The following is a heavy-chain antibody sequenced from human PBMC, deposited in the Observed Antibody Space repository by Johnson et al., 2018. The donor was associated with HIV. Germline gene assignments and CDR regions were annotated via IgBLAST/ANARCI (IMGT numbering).Heavy chain of an antibody. V-gene: IGHV3-7*01. CDR1: GFTFSSYW. D-gene: IGHD4-23*01. Sequence: MQLVESGGGLVQPGGSLRLSCAASGFTFSSYWMSWVRQAPGKGLEWVANIKQDGSEKYYVDSVKGRFTISRDNSKNTLYLQMNSLRAEDTAMYYCAKSPAKDHGGNSGAFAIWGQGTMVTVSS. J-gene: IGHJ3*02. CDR3: AKSPAKDHGGNSGAFAI. CDR2: IKQDGSEK.